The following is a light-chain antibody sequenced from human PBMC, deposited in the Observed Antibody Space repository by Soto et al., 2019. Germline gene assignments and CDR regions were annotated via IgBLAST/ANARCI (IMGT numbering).Light chain of an antibody. CDR1: QSVSSTN. Sequence: ELVLTQSPGTLSLSPGERATLSCRASQSVSSTNLAWYQHKPGQPPRLLMYDASRRATGIPDRFSGSVSGPYFTLTISRLDHEDFAVYYCQQYDSSSPLTFGGGTKVEIK. V-gene: IGKV3-20*01. J-gene: IGKJ4*01. CDR2: DAS. CDR3: QQYDSSSPLT.